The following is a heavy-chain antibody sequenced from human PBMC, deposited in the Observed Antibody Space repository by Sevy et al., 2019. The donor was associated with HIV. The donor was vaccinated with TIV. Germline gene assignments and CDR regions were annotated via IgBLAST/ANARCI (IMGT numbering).Heavy chain of an antibody. Sequence: GASVKVSCKASGYTFTGYYMHWVRQAPGQGLEWMGWINPNSGGTNYAQKFQGRVTMTRDTSISTAYMELSRLRSDDTAVYYCARDLYSSGWYVTFDYWGQGTLVTVSS. J-gene: IGHJ4*02. CDR3: ARDLYSSGWYVTFDY. D-gene: IGHD6-19*01. CDR2: INPNSGGT. CDR1: GYTFTGYY. V-gene: IGHV1-2*02.